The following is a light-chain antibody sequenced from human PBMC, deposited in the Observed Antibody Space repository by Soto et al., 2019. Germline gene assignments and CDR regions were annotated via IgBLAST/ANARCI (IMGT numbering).Light chain of an antibody. Sequence: DIQMIQSPSSLFASVGDRVTITCRASQSISSYLNWYQQKPGKAPKLLIYAASSLQSGVPSRFSGSGSGTDFTLTINNLQPEDFATYYCQQSYSTPRTFGQGTKVEIK. V-gene: IGKV1-39*01. CDR2: AAS. CDR3: QQSYSTPRT. J-gene: IGKJ1*01. CDR1: QSISSY.